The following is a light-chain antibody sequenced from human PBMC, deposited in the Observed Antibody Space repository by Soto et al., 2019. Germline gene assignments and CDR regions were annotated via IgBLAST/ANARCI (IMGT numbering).Light chain of an antibody. V-gene: IGLV2-14*03. CDR3: SSYTSRNTRV. J-gene: IGLJ2*01. CDR2: DVT. Sequence: QSALTQPASVSGSPGQSITISCTGTSSDVGNYNYVSWYQQHPGKAPKVMIYDVTSRPSGVSNRFSGSKSGNTASLTISGLQAEDEADYYCSSYTSRNTRVFGGGTKVTVL. CDR1: SSDVGNYNY.